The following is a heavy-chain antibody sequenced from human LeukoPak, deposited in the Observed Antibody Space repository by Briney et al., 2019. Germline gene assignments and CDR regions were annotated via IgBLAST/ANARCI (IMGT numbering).Heavy chain of an antibody. CDR1: GASVNGASVTTYY. J-gene: IGHJ5*02. V-gene: IGHV4-39*01. CDR2: IYYSGSP. D-gene: IGHD3-10*01. CDR3: ARHVGFITMVRGVINNNWFDP. Sequence: SETLSLTCTVSGASVNGASVTTYYWSWIRQPPGKGLEWIGSIYYSGSPYYNPSLKSRVTISVDTSKKQFSLKLSSVTAADTAVYYCARHVGFITMVRGVINNNWFDPWGQGTLVTVSS.